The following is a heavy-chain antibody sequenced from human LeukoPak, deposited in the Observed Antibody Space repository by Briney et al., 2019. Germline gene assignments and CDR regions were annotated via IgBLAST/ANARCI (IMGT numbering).Heavy chain of an antibody. D-gene: IGHD3-10*01. V-gene: IGHV4-30-2*01. Sequence: SETLSLTCAVSGGSISSGGYSWSWLRQPPGRGLEGIGYIYQSESTYYNPSLKSRGPISVDTSKNQFSLKLSSVTAADTAVYYCSTMVRGVRRDYWGQGTLVTVSS. CDR1: GGSISSGGYS. J-gene: IGHJ4*02. CDR3: STMVRGVRRDY. CDR2: IYQSEST.